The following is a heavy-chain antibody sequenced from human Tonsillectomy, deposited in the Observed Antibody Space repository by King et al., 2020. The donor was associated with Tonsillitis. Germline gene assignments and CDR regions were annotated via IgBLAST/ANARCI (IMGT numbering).Heavy chain of an antibody. CDR1: GGTFSSYA. CDR2: IIPIFGTA. D-gene: IGHD2-15*01. Sequence: QLVQSGAEVKKPGSSVKVSCKASGGTFSSYAISWVRQAPGQGLEWMGGIIPIFGTAKHAQKFQGRVTITADESTSTVYMELSSLRSEDTAVYYCASVGRGVVVAATLYEDAFDIWGQGTMVTVSS. V-gene: IGHV1-69*01. CDR3: ASVGRGVVVAATLYEDAFDI. J-gene: IGHJ3*02.